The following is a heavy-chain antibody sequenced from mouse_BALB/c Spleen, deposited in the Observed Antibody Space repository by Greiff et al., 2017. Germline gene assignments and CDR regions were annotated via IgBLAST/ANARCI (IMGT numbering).Heavy chain of an antibody. CDR1: GFTFSSYG. J-gene: IGHJ2*01. CDR2: INSNGGST. D-gene: IGHD2-1*01. Sequence: EVKLVESGGGLVQPGGSLKLSCAASGFTFSSYGMSWVRQTPDKRLELVATINSNGGSTYYPDSVKGRFTISRDNAKNTLYLQMSSLKSEDTAMYYCAREDYGNVFDYWAKAPLSQSPQ. V-gene: IGHV5-6-3*01. CDR3: AREDYGNVFDY.